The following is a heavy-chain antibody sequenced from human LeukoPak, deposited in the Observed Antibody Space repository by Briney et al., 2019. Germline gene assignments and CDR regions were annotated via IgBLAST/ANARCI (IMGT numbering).Heavy chain of an antibody. V-gene: IGHV3-21*01. CDR3: AREAPMIADAFDI. CDR2: ISSSSSYI. Sequence: GGSLRLSCAASGFTFSNAWMNWVRQAPGKGLEWVSSISSSSSYIYYADSVKGRFTISRDNAKNSLYLQMNSLRAEDTAVYYCAREAPMIADAFDIWGQGTMVTVSS. J-gene: IGHJ3*02. D-gene: IGHD2-2*01. CDR1: GFTFSNAW.